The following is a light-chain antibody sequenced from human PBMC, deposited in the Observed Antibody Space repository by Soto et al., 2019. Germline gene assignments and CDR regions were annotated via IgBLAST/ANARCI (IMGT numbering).Light chain of an antibody. CDR1: RSDIGGYNY. CDR2: DVT. Sequence: QSVLTQPASVSGSLRQSITISCTGSRSDIGGYNYVSWYQHHPGKAPKLMIYDVTNRPSEVSNRFSGSKSGNTASLTISGLQSEDEADYYCNSYTTSNTFVFGSGTKVTVL. J-gene: IGLJ1*01. V-gene: IGLV2-14*01. CDR3: NSYTTSNTFV.